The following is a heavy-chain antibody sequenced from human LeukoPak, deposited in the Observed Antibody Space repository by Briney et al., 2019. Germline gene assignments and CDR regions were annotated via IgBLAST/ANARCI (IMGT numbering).Heavy chain of an antibody. CDR2: INPNSGGT. CDR1: GYTFTGYY. V-gene: IGHV1-2*02. CDR3: ASEGDFLSGRFDP. D-gene: IGHD2-21*02. Sequence: ASVKDSCKASGYTFTGYYMHWVRQAPGQGLEWMGWINPNSGGTNYAQKFQGRVTMTRDTSISTAYMELSRLRSDDTAVYYCASEGDFLSGRFDPWGQGTLVTVSS. J-gene: IGHJ5*02.